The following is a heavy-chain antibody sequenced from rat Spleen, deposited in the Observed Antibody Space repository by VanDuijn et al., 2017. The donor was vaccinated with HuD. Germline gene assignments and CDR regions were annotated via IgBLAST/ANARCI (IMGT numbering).Heavy chain of an antibody. D-gene: IGHD2-2*01. CDR3: TGGGIPWYLDF. CDR1: GFTFSNSY. Sequence: EVQLVVSGGGLVQPGRSMKLSCAASGFTFSNSYMAWVRQAPTRGLEWVASISSDGGYPYYRDSVKGRFTISRDNAQNILYLQMDSLRSEDTATYYCTGGGIPWYLDFWGPGTMVTVSS. J-gene: IGHJ1*01. V-gene: IGHV5-25*01. CDR2: ISSDGGYP.